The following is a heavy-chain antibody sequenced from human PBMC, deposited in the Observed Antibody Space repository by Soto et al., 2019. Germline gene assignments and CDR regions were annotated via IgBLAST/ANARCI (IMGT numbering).Heavy chain of an antibody. CDR1: GGSISRYY. CDR3: ARDLWGYCGTVCSPLDV. V-gene: IGHV4-59*01. D-gene: IGHD2-21*02. J-gene: IGHJ6*02. CDR2: MYNTGST. Sequence: QVQLQESGPGLVKPSETLSLTCTVSGGSISRYYWSWIRQPPGKGLEWIGYMYNTGSTVYNPSYKTRVTMSVVXSXTXXSLKLNSVPAADADVYYCARDLWGYCGTVCSPLDVWGQGTTVTVSS.